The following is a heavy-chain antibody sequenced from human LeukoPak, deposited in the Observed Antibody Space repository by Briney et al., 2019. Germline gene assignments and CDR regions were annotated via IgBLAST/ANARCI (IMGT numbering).Heavy chain of an antibody. D-gene: IGHD3-22*01. CDR1: GFTFSSYA. CDR3: AKDYYYDSSGYFGPGESFDY. J-gene: IGHJ4*02. CDR2: ISGSGGST. Sequence: GGSLRLSCAASGFTFSSYAMSWVRQAPGKGLEWVSAISGSGGSTYYADSVKGRLTISRDNSKNTLYLQMNSLRAEDTAVYYCAKDYYYDSSGYFGPGESFDYWGQGTLVTVSS. V-gene: IGHV3-23*01.